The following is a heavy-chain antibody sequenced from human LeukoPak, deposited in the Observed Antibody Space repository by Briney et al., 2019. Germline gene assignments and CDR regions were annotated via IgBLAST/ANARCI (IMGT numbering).Heavy chain of an antibody. CDR3: AKDINYLDIAVAGTLVDY. CDR1: GFTFSSYA. J-gene: IGHJ4*02. V-gene: IGHV3-30*04. CDR2: ISYDGSNK. Sequence: GRSLRLSCAASGFTFSSYAMHWVRQAPGKGLEWVAVISYDGSNKYYADSVKGRFTISRDNSKNTLYLQMNSLRAEDTAVYYCAKDINYLDIAVAGTLVDYWGREPWLPSPQ. D-gene: IGHD6-19*01.